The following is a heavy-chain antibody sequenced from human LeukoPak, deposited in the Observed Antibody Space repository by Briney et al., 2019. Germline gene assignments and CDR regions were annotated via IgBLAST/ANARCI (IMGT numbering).Heavy chain of an antibody. V-gene: IGHV3-30-3*01. CDR2: ISYDGSNK. CDR1: GFTFSSYA. CDR3: ARDPFDSCGYQPVLDY. J-gene: IGHJ4*02. Sequence: PEGSLRLSCAASGFTFSSYAMHWVRQAPGKGLEWVAVISYDGSNKYYADSVKGRFTISRDNSKNTLYLQMNSLRAEDTAVYYCARDPFDSCGYQPVLDYWGQGTLVTVSS. D-gene: IGHD5-18*01.